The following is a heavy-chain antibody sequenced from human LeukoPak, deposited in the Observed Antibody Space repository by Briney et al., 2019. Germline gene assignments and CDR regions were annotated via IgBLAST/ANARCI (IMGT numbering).Heavy chain of an antibody. CDR2: ISYDGSNK. D-gene: IGHD1-26*01. CDR1: GFTFSSYG. V-gene: IGHV3-30*03. Sequence: PGGSLRLSCAASGFTFSSYGMQWVRQAPGKGLEWVAVISYDGSNKYYADSVKGRFTISRDNSKNTLYLQMNGLRAEDTAVFYCAREGSGSSTFYFDYWGQGTLVTVSS. J-gene: IGHJ4*02. CDR3: AREGSGSSTFYFDY.